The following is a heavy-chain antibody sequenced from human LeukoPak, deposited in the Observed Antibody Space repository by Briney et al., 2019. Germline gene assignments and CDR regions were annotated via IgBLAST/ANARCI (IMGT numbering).Heavy chain of an antibody. J-gene: IGHJ4*02. CDR3: ARTGYSSGWYGDY. CDR2: IWYDGSNE. V-gene: IGHV3-33*01. D-gene: IGHD6-19*01. Sequence: GGSLRLSCAASGFSFSSYGMHWVRQAPGKGLEWVAVIWYDGSNEYYADSVKGRFTISRDNSKNTLYLQMNSLRAEDTAVYYCARTGYSSGWYGDYWGQGTLVTVSS. CDR1: GFSFSSYG.